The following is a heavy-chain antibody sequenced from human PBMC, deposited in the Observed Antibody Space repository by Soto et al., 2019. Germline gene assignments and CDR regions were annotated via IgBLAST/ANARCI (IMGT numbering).Heavy chain of an antibody. CDR3: ARARQYYDILTGYYSYWFDP. CDR2: IYYSGST. CDR1: GGSISSYY. J-gene: IGHJ5*02. Sequence: PSETLSLTCTVSGGSISSYYWSWIRQPPVKGLEWIGYIYYSGSTNYNPSLKSRVTISVDTSKNQFSLKLSSVTAADTAVYYCARARQYYDILTGYYSYWFDPWGQGTLVTVSS. V-gene: IGHV4-59*01. D-gene: IGHD3-9*01.